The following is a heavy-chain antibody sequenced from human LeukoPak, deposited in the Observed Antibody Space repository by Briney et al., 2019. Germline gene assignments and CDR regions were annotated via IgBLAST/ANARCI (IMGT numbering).Heavy chain of an antibody. J-gene: IGHJ6*03. CDR1: GFTFSSYG. Sequence: KAGVSLRLSCAASGFTFSSYGMRWVRQAPGKGLEWVAFIRYDGSNKYYADSVKGRFTISRDNSKNTLYLQMNSLRAEDTAVYYCAKDSPAALYYYYMDVWGKGTTVTVSS. D-gene: IGHD2-2*01. CDR2: IRYDGSNK. V-gene: IGHV3-30*02. CDR3: AKDSPAALYYYYMDV.